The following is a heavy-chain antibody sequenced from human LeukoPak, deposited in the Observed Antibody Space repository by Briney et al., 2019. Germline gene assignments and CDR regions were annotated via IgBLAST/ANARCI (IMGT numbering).Heavy chain of an antibody. Sequence: SETLSLTCAVYGGSFSGYYWSWIRQPPGKGLEWIGEIYHSGSTNYNPSLKSRVTISVDTSKNQFSLKLSSVTAADTAVYYCARADSGSYYSYYFDYWGQGTLVTVSS. J-gene: IGHJ4*02. CDR1: GGSFSGYY. CDR2: IYHSGST. D-gene: IGHD1-26*01. CDR3: ARADSGSYYSYYFDY. V-gene: IGHV4-34*01.